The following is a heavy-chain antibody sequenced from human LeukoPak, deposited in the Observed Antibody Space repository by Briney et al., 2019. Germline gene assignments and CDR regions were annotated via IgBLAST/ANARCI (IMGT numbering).Heavy chain of an antibody. CDR2: FRSNGGST. CDR1: GFTFSTYA. J-gene: IGHJ2*01. D-gene: IGHD2-2*01. CDR3: ARGLMDCTSITCFTYWYFDL. V-gene: IGHV3-64*01. Sequence: PGGSLRLSCAASGFTFSTYAMHWVRQAPGKGLEYVSTFRSNGGSTYYANSVKGRFTISRDNSKNTLYLQMGSLRAEDMAVYYCARGLMDCTSITCFTYWYFDLWGRGTLVTVSS.